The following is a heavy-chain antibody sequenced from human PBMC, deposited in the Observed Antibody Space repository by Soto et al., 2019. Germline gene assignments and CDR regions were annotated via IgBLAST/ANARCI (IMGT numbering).Heavy chain of an antibody. D-gene: IGHD2-15*01. J-gene: IGHJ4*02. Sequence: QVQLVESGGGVVQPGRSLRRSCAASGFTFSRYGMHWVRQAPGKGLEWVAVIWSDGSNKNYADSVKGRFTISRDNSKNTLYLQMDSLTGDDTAMYFCARGSGESGGSCYNWGQGTRVTVSA. CDR1: GFTFSRYG. CDR2: IWSDGSNK. CDR3: ARGSGESGGSCYN. V-gene: IGHV3-33*01.